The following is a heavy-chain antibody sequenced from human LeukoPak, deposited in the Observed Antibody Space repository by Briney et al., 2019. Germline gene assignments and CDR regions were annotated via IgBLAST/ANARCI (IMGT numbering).Heavy chain of an antibody. CDR3: ASGSGWYSPDY. V-gene: IGHV3-49*03. CDR1: GFTFGDYP. Sequence: GGSLRLSCTASGFTFGDYPMTWFRQPPGKGLEWVSFIRSKTYGGTTGYAASVKGRFTVSRDDSKSIAYLQMNSLRTEDTAVYYCASGSGWYSPDYWGQGTLVTVSS. D-gene: IGHD6-19*01. CDR2: IRSKTYGGTT. J-gene: IGHJ4*02.